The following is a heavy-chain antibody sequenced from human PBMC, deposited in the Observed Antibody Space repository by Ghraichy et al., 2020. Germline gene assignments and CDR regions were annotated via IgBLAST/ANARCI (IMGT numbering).Heavy chain of an antibody. CDR3: AARRVGPYWYFDL. V-gene: IGHV3-23*01. J-gene: IGHJ2*01. CDR1: GFTFSSYA. D-gene: IGHD1-26*01. CDR2: ISGSGGST. Sequence: GGSLRLSCAASGFTFSSYAMSWVRQAPGKGLEWVSAISGSGGSTYYADSVKGRFTISRDNSKNTLYLQMNSLRAEDMAVYYCAARRVGPYWYFDLWGRGTLVTVSS.